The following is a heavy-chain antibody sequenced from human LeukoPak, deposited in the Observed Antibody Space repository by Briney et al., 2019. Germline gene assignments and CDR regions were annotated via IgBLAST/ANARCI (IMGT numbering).Heavy chain of an antibody. Sequence: SETLSLTCAVYGGSFSDYYWSWIRQPPGKGLEWIGEITHSGITNYNSSLKSRVTISVDTSKNQFSLNLRSVTAADTAVYYCARPHYDILTGADFDYWGQGTLVTVSS. V-gene: IGHV4-34*01. J-gene: IGHJ4*02. CDR2: ITHSGIT. D-gene: IGHD3-9*01. CDR1: GGSFSDYY. CDR3: ARPHYDILTGADFDY.